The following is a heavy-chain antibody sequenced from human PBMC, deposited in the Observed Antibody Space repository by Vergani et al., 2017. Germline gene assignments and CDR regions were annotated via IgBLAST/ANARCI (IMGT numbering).Heavy chain of an antibody. CDR1: GGTFSSYA. J-gene: IGHJ5*02. D-gene: IGHD2/OR15-2a*01. V-gene: IGHV1-69*01. CDR3: AREMGKYYWFDA. CDR2: IIPIFGTA. Sequence: QVQLVQSGAEVKTPGSSVKVSCKASGGTFSSYAISWVRQAPGQGLEWMGGIIPIFGTANYAQKFQGRVTITADESTSTADMELSSLRAEDTAVYYCAREMGKYYWFDAWGQGTLVTVSS.